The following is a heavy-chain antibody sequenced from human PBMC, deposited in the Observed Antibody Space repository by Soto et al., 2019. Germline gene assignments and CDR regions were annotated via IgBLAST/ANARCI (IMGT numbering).Heavy chain of an antibody. J-gene: IGHJ4*02. V-gene: IGHV1-18*01. D-gene: IGHD3-10*01. CDR2: IGAYSGDT. CDR3: AREGYYGSGGNFDY. Sequence: QIQLVQSGPEVKNPGASVRVSCKAYGYTFTNYGITWVRQAPGQGLEWMGWIGAYSGDTKYAQKLLVRVSVTTDTSTSTAYMELRSLKSDDTAVYYCAREGYYGSGGNFDYWGQGTLVTVSS. CDR1: GYTFTNYG.